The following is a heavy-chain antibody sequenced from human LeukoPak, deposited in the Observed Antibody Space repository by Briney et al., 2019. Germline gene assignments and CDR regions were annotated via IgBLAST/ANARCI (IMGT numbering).Heavy chain of an antibody. Sequence: PSGTLSLACTVSGGSISSNDYYWSWIRQPPGKGLEWIGYIYHNGSTYYNPSLKSRVTVSVDTSKNQFSLKLSSVTAADTAVYYCARGWNYGLNWFDPWGQGTLVTVSS. J-gene: IGHJ5*02. CDR1: GGSISSNDYY. D-gene: IGHD1-7*01. CDR2: IYHNGST. V-gene: IGHV4-30-2*01. CDR3: ARGWNYGLNWFDP.